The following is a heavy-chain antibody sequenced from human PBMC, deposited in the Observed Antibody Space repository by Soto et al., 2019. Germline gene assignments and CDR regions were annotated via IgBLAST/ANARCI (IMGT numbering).Heavy chain of an antibody. Sequence: SQTLSLTCAISGDSVSSNSAAWNWIRQSPSRGLEWLGRTYYRSKWYNDYVVSVKSRITINPDTSKNQFSLQLNSVTPEDTAVHYCARESIAARQGLYYYGMDVWGQGTTVTVSS. CDR3: ARESIAARQGLYYYGMDV. J-gene: IGHJ6*02. CDR2: TYYRSKWYN. V-gene: IGHV6-1*01. CDR1: GDSVSSNSAA. D-gene: IGHD6-6*01.